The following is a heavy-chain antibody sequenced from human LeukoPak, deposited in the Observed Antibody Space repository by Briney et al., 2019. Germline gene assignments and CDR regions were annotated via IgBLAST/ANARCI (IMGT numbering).Heavy chain of an antibody. V-gene: IGHV3-30*02. CDR1: GFTFSSYG. CDR2: IRYDGSNK. D-gene: IGHD6-25*01. Sequence: GGSLRLSCAASGFTFSSYGMHWVRQAPGKGLEWVAFIRYDGSNKYYADSVKGRFTISRDNSKNTLYLQMNSLRAEDTAVYYCAKEGRWQQRPLDYWGQGTLVTVSS. J-gene: IGHJ4*02. CDR3: AKEGRWQQRPLDY.